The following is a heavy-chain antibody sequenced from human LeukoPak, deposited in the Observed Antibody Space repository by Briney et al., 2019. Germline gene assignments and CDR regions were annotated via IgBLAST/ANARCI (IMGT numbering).Heavy chain of an antibody. CDR3: ARFGYVAAVDV. J-gene: IGHJ4*02. CDR2: INPAGSET. CDR1: GFNFSAYW. Sequence: GGSPRLSCAASGFNFSAYWMTWVRQAPGTGLEWVANINPAGSETYYVDPVKGRFSISRDNAKNLVYLQMNSLRAEDTAVYHCARFGYVAAVDVWGQGTPVTVSS. D-gene: IGHD2-15*01. V-gene: IGHV3-7*01.